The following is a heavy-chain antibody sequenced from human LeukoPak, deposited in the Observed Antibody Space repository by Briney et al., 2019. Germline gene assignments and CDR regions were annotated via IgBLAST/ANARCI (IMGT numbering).Heavy chain of an antibody. J-gene: IGHJ5*02. Sequence: SETLSLTCAVYGGSFSGYYWSWIRQPPGKGLEWIGEINHSGSTNYNPSLKSRVTISVDTSKNQFSLKLSSVTAADTAVYYCARGRRFSRIVVVTAPSWFDPWGQGTLVTVSS. V-gene: IGHV4-34*01. CDR2: INHSGST. CDR3: ARGRRFSRIVVVTAPSWFDP. CDR1: GGSFSGYY. D-gene: IGHD2-21*02.